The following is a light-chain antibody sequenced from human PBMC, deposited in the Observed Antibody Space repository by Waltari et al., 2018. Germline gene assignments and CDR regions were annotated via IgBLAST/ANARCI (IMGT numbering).Light chain of an antibody. J-gene: IGKJ3*01. Sequence: EIVMTQSPATLSVSPGERVTLSCRASQSLGSFLAWYQQKLGQAPRLLICGISTSATGIPARFRGSRSVTDFTLIIRSLEAEDFAVYYCQQYRSWPLTFGPGTKVDIK. CDR1: QSLGSF. V-gene: IGKV3-15*01. CDR3: QQYRSWPLT. CDR2: GIS.